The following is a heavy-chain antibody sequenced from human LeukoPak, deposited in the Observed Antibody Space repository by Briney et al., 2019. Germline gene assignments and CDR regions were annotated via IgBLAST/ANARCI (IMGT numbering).Heavy chain of an antibody. CDR3: TTRFYDFWSGYFFFDY. CDR1: GFTVSSNY. Sequence: GGSLRLSCAASGFTVSSNYMSWVRQAPGKGLEWVGRIKSKTDGGTTDYAAPVKGRFTISRDDSKNTLYLQMNSLKTEDTAVYYCTTRFYDFWSGYFFFDYWGQGTLVTVSS. J-gene: IGHJ4*02. CDR2: IKSKTDGGTT. V-gene: IGHV3-15*01. D-gene: IGHD3-3*01.